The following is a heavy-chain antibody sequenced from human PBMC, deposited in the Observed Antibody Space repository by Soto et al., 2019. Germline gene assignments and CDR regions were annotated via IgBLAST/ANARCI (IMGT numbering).Heavy chain of an antibody. V-gene: IGHV3-21*01. CDR1: GFTFRSFT. CDR3: TRDASRDSSARGWFDP. CDR2: ISSNSAYI. J-gene: IGHJ5*02. D-gene: IGHD6-13*01. Sequence: SCAASGFTFRSFTMNWVRQAPGKGLELVSTISSNSAYIYYTDALRGRFTISRDNAKNSLHLQMNSLRAEDTAVYYCTRDASRDSSARGWFDPWGPGTLVTVSS.